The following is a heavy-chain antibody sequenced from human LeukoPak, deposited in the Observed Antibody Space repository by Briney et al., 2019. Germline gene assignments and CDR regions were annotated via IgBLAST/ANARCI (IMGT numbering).Heavy chain of an antibody. CDR1: GFTYSNYW. D-gene: IGHD6-6*01. V-gene: IGHV3-7*01. Sequence: GGSLRLSCAASGFTYSNYWMSWVRQAPGKGLEWVANIKEDGSEKNYVDSVKGRFTISRDNGRNSLFLQMNTLRAEDTAVYYCARKSSFQRFFDLWGRGTLVTVSS. CDR3: ARKSSFQRFFDL. J-gene: IGHJ2*01. CDR2: IKEDGSEK.